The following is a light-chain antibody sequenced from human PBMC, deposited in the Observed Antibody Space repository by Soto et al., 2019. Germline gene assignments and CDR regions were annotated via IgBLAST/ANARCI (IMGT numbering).Light chain of an antibody. CDR3: QQYNNWPPWT. CDR2: GES. CDR1: QSVISN. J-gene: IGKJ1*01. V-gene: IGKV3-15*01. Sequence: EIVMTQSPATLSVSPGERATLSCRASQSVISNLAWYQQKPGQAPRLLIYGESTRATGIPARFSGSGSETEFNLAIRNLLAENFAVYNCQQYNNWPPWTFGQGTKVEIK.